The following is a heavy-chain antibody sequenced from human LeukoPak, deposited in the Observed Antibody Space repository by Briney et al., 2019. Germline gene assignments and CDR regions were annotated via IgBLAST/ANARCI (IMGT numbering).Heavy chain of an antibody. CDR1: GFTFSSYA. Sequence: GGSLRLSRAASGFTFSSYAMSWVRQAPGKGLEWVSAISGSGGSTYYADSVKGRFTISRDNSKNTLYLQMNSLRAEDTAVYYCARGRYGGYLGDVKDDYWGQGTLVTVSS. J-gene: IGHJ4*02. CDR3: ARGRYGGYLGDVKDDY. CDR2: ISGSGGST. V-gene: IGHV3-23*01. D-gene: IGHD5-12*01.